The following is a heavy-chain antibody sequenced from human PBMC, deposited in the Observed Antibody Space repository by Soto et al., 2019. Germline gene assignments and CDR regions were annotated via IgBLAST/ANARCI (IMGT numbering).Heavy chain of an antibody. CDR2: IIPIFGTA. Sequence: SVKVSCKASGGTFSSYAISWVRQAPGQGLEWMGGIIPIFGTANYAQKFQGRVTITADESTSTAYMGLSSLRSEDTAVYYCARTSYCGGDCWGAFDIWGQGTMVTVSS. V-gene: IGHV1-69*13. CDR1: GGTFSSYA. D-gene: IGHD2-21*02. J-gene: IGHJ3*02. CDR3: ARTSYCGGDCWGAFDI.